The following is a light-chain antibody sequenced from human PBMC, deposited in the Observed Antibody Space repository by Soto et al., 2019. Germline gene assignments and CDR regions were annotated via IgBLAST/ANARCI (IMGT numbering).Light chain of an antibody. CDR3: ATWDDSLDGYV. V-gene: IGLV1-44*01. J-gene: IGLJ1*01. CDR2: SHN. CDR1: SSNIGSNT. Sequence: QSVLTQPPSASGTPGQRVTISFSGSSSNIGSNTVNWYQQLPGTAPKLLIYSHNQRPSGVPDRFSVSKSGTSASLAISGLQSEDEADYYCATWDDSLDGYVFGTGTQLTVL.